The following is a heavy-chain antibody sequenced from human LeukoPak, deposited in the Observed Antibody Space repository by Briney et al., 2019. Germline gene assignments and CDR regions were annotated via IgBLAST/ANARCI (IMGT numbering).Heavy chain of an antibody. D-gene: IGHD3-10*01. V-gene: IGHV2-5*01. CDR1: GFSLTTTGVG. Sequence: SGPTLVKPTQTLTLTYTFSGFSLTTTGVGVAWIRQPPGKALEWLAVTYWNNDKSYSPSLKSRLTITKDTSKNQVVLIMTNMDPVDTATYYCAHKGVGSGSYTMWGQGTLVTVSS. CDR3: AHKGVGSGSYTM. CDR2: TYWNNDK. J-gene: IGHJ4*02.